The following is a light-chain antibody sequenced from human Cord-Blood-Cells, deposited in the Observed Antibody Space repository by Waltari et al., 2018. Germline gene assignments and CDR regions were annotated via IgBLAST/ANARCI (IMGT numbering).Light chain of an antibody. V-gene: IGKV4-1*01. CDR3: QQYYSTPQT. CDR1: RSVLYSSNNKNY. CDR2: WAS. J-gene: IGKJ1*01. Sequence: DIVLTQSPDYLAVSLGERATINCKSSRSVLYSSNNKNYLAWYQQKPGQPPKLLIYWASTRESGVPDRFSGSGSGTDFTLTISSLQAEDVAVYYCQQYYSTPQTFGQGTKVEIK.